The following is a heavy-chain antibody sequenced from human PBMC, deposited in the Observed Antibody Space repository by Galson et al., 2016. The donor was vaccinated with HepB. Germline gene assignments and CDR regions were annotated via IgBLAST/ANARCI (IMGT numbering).Heavy chain of an antibody. D-gene: IGHD5-24*01. V-gene: IGHV3-30*03. J-gene: IGHJ6*02. CDR2: ISFDGSTK. CDR1: GFRFSSYG. Sequence: SLRLSCAASGFRFSSYGMHWVRQAPGKGLEWVAVISFDGSTKNYIDSVKGRFTVSRDNLENTLSLKMNSLRTDDTAEYHCARDLCPRWELDYYNYGMDVWGQGTTVTVSS. CDR3: ARDLCPRWELDYYNYGMDV.